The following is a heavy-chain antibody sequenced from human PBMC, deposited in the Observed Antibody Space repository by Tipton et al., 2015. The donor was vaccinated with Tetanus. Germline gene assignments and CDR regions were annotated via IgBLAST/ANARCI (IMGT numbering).Heavy chain of an antibody. CDR3: ARGLMGYYYDSSGPYFDY. D-gene: IGHD3-22*01. CDR2: IYYSGST. Sequence: TLSLTRTVSGGSISSGDYYWSWIRQPPGKGLEWIGYIYYSGSTYYNPSLKSRVTISVDTSKNQFSLKLSSVTAADTAVYYCARGLMGYYYDSSGPYFDYWGQGTLVTVSS. V-gene: IGHV4-30-4*01. CDR1: GGSISSGDYY. J-gene: IGHJ4*02.